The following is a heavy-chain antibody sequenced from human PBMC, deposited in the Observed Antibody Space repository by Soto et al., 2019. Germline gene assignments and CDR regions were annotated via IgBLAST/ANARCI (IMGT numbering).Heavy chain of an antibody. CDR2: INPSGGST. CDR1: GYTFTSYY. D-gene: IGHD4-17*01. J-gene: IGHJ4*02. Sequence: GASVKVSCKASGYTFTSYYMHWVRQAPGQGLEGMGIINPSGGSTSYAQKFQGRVTMTRDTFTSTVYMELCSLRSEDTAVYYCARHNPNTVTTWGLDYWGQGTLVTSPQ. CDR3: ARHNPNTVTTWGLDY. V-gene: IGHV1-46*03.